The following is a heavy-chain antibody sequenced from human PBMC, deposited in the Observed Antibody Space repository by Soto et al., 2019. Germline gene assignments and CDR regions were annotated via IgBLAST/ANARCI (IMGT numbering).Heavy chain of an antibody. J-gene: IGHJ6*02. CDR1: GFTFSSYG. CDR3: AKDLDTINYYYYGMDV. CDR2: ISYDGSNK. V-gene: IGHV3-30*18. Sequence: LRLSCAASGFTFSSYGMHWVRQAPGKGLEWVAVISYDGSNKYYADSVKGRFTISRDNSKNTLYLQMNSLRAEDTAVYYCAKDLDTINYYYYGMDVWGQGTTVTVSS. D-gene: IGHD5-12*01.